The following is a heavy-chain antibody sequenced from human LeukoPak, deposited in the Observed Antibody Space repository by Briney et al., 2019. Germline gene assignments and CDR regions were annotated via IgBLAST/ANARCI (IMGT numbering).Heavy chain of an antibody. CDR2: ISYDGSNK. Sequence: PGRSLRLSCAASGFTFSSYAMHWVRQAPGKGLEWVAVISYDGSNKYYADSVKGRFTISRDNSKNTLYLQMNSLRAEDTAVYYCASAPYGDYGDYWGQGTLVTVSS. V-gene: IGHV3-30-3*01. CDR1: GFTFSSYA. J-gene: IGHJ4*02. CDR3: ASAPYGDYGDY. D-gene: IGHD4-17*01.